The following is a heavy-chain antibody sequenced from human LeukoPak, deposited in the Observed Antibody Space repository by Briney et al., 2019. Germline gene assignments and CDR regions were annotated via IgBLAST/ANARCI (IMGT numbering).Heavy chain of an antibody. CDR2: ISSSGSTI. CDR1: GFTFSDYY. CDR3: ARGRITAACTFDY. V-gene: IGHV3-11*01. J-gene: IGHJ4*02. D-gene: IGHD6-13*01. Sequence: PGGSLRLSCAASGFTFSDYYMSWIRQAPGKGLEWVSYISSSGSTIYYADSVKGRFTISRGNAKNSLYLQMNSLRAEDTAVYYCARGRITAACTFDYWGQGTPVTVSS.